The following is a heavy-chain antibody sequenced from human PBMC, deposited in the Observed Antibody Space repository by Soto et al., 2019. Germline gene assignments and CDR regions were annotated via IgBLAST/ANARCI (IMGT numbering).Heavy chain of an antibody. J-gene: IGHJ4*02. V-gene: IGHV2-5*02. CDR2: IYWDDNK. Sequence: QITLEESGPALVKPTQTLTLTCTFSGFSLNTRAVGVGWIRQPPVKALEWLAFIYWDDNKYYSPSLKSRLTIHKDTSKNQLVLTMTHTGPVDTAKYYCEDGDGWLFDYWGQGTQVNVSS. CDR1: GFSLNTRAVG. CDR3: EDGDGWLFDY. D-gene: IGHD6-19*01.